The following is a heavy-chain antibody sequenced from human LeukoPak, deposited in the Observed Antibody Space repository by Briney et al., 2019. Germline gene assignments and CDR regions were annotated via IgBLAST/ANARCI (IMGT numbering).Heavy chain of an antibody. J-gene: IGHJ4*02. CDR2: IRYDGSNK. CDR1: GFTFSSYA. Sequence: GGSLRLSCAASGFTFSSYAMHWVRQAPGKGLEWVAFIRYDGSNKYYADSVKGRFTISRDNSKNTLYLQMNSLRAEDTAVYYCAKTRIAAPYYFDYWGQGTLVTVSS. CDR3: AKTRIAAPYYFDY. V-gene: IGHV3-30*02. D-gene: IGHD6-6*01.